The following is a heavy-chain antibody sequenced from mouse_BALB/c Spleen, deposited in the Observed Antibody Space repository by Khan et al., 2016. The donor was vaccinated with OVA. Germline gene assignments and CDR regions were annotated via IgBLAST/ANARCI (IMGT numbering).Heavy chain of an antibody. V-gene: IGHV1-4*01. J-gene: IGHJ3*01. CDR2: INPSNGYT. CDR3: AREGAYYRSDGWFSY. Sequence: VQLQQSGAELARPGASVKMSCKASGYTFTTYTMHWVKQRPGQGLEWIGYINPSNGYTNYNQKFKDKSTLTADKSSSTAYMQLSSLTSNYYPVYYCAREGAYYRSDGWFSYWCQGTLVTVSA. CDR1: GYTFTTYT. D-gene: IGHD2-14*01.